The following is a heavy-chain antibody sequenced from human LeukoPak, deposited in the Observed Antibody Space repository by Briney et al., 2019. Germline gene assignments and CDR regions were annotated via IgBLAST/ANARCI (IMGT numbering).Heavy chain of an antibody. CDR1: GGSISSGDYY. V-gene: IGHV4-30-4*01. Sequence: SETLSLTCTVSGGSISSGDYYWSWIRQPPGKGLEWIGYIYYSGSTYYNPSLKSRVTISVDTSKNQFSLKLSSVTAADTAVYYCARSIVGATLFDYWGQGTLVTASS. CDR3: ARSIVGATLFDY. J-gene: IGHJ4*02. CDR2: IYYSGST. D-gene: IGHD1-26*01.